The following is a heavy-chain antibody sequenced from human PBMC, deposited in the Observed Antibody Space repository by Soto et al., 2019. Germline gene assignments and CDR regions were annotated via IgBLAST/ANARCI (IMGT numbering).Heavy chain of an antibody. Sequence: QLQLVESGGGVVQPGGSLRLSCEASGFPFSSFGIHWVRQAPGKGLEWLAIIWNDGSNEYYADSVKGRFTISRDNSKNTVYLQVSNLRAEDTAVYFCARDQTDSGGYSDSWGQGTLVTVSS. CDR2: IWNDGSNE. CDR3: ARDQTDSGGYSDS. V-gene: IGHV3-33*01. CDR1: GFPFSSFG. D-gene: IGHD2-15*01. J-gene: IGHJ4*02.